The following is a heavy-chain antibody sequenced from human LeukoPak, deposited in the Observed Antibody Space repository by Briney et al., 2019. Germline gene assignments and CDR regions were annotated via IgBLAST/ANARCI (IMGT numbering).Heavy chain of an antibody. D-gene: IGHD4-23*01. CDR1: GFTFSNYA. Sequence: PGRSLRLSCAASGFTFSNYAVHWVRQAPGKGLEWVAVISYDANNKYYADSVKGRFTISRDNSKNTLYLQMNSLRPEDTAVYYCARDVRASYGGVGWFDYWGQGTLVTVSS. V-gene: IGHV3-30*03. CDR3: ARDVRASYGGVGWFDY. CDR2: ISYDANNK. J-gene: IGHJ4*02.